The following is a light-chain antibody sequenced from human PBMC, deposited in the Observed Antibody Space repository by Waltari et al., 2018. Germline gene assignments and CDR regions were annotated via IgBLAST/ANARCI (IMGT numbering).Light chain of an antibody. J-gene: IGLJ2*01. V-gene: IGLV4-69*01. CDR3: QTWSPDTVL. CDR1: SGHSGYA. Sequence: QLVLTQSPSASASLGVSVKLTCTLSSGHSGYAITWHQQPTGTAPRYLMKVHSDGTHNRGDGIPDRFLGSSSGAERYLIISRLQSEDEADYYCQTWSPDTVLFGGGTKLTVL. CDR2: VHSDGTH.